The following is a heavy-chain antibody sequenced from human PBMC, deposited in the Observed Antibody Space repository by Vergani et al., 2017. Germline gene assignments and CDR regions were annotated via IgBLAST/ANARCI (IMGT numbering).Heavy chain of an antibody. CDR3: AIAFIVGATNYYYYYMDV. D-gene: IGHD1-26*01. CDR2: ISSSSSYI. CDR1: GFTFSSYS. Sequence: EVQLVESGGGLVKPGGSLRLSCAASGFTFSSYSMNWVRQAPGKGLEWVSSISSSSSYIYYADSVKGRFTISRDNAKNSLYLQMNSLRAEDTAVYYCAIAFIVGATNYYYYYMDVWGKGTTVTVSS. V-gene: IGHV3-21*01. J-gene: IGHJ6*03.